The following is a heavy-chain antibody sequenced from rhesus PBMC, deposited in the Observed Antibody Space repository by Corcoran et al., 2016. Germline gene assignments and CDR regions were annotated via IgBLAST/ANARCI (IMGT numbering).Heavy chain of an antibody. CDR2: IRSGGST. D-gene: IGHD2-21*01. J-gene: IGHJ6*01. Sequence: QVQLQQWGEGLVKPSETLSLTCAVYGGSVRGYWWGWIRQRPGKGLEGIGRIRSGGSTNYNPSLKSRVTISIDSSKHQFSLKLSSVTAADTAVYYCARDSPNTNGLDSWGQGVVVTVSS. V-gene: IGHV4-160*01. CDR1: GGSVRGYW. CDR3: ARDSPNTNGLDS.